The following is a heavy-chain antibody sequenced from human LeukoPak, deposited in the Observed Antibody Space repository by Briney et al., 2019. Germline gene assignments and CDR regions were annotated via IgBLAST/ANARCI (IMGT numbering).Heavy chain of an antibody. V-gene: IGHV3-30*04. CDR1: GFTFTSFP. CDR2: ISYDGISE. CDR3: ARDYNYGDYLGYYFDY. J-gene: IGHJ4*02. Sequence: GRSLRLSCAASGFTFTSFPMHWVRQAPGKGLEWVSVISYDGISEYYADAEKGRFTISRDNSKNRVYLQMNSLRAKDTAVYYCARDYNYGDYLGYYFDYWGQGTLVTVSS. D-gene: IGHD5-18*01.